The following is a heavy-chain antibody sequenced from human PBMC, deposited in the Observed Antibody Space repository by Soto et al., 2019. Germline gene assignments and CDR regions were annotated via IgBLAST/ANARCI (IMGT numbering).Heavy chain of an antibody. D-gene: IGHD6-13*01. J-gene: IGHJ6*02. CDR1: GFTVSSNY. V-gene: IGHV3-53*01. CDR2: IYSGGST. Sequence: GGSLRLSCAASGFTVSSNYMSWVRQAPGKGLEWVSVIYSGGSTYYADSVKGRFTISRDNSKNALYLQMNSLRAEDTAVYYCARGKGQQLVGGYYYYYGMDVWGQGTTVTVSS. CDR3: ARGKGQQLVGGYYYYYGMDV.